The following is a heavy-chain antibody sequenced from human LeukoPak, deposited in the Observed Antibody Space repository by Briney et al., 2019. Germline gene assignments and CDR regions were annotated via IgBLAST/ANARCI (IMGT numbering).Heavy chain of an antibody. D-gene: IGHD6-13*01. CDR2: IYYSGST. J-gene: IGHJ3*02. V-gene: IGHV4-39*07. Sequence: SETLSLTCTVSGDSISSTNYYWGWIRQPPGKGLEWIGSIYYSGSTNYNPSLKSRVTISVDTSKHQFSLRLSSVTAADTAVYYCAKMGSRWYRMDAFDIWGQGTMVSVSS. CDR1: GDSISSTNYY. CDR3: AKMGSRWYRMDAFDI.